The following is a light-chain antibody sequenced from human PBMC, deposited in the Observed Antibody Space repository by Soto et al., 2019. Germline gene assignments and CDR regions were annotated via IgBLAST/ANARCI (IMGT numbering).Light chain of an antibody. Sequence: EIVLTQSPGTLSLSPGERATLSCRASQSVSSSYLAWYQQKPGQAPRLPIYGSSSRATGIPDRFSGSGSGTDFALPISRLEPEDFAVYYCQQYGRAYTFGQGTKLEIK. CDR2: GSS. J-gene: IGKJ2*01. V-gene: IGKV3-20*01. CDR1: QSVSSSY. CDR3: QQYGRAYT.